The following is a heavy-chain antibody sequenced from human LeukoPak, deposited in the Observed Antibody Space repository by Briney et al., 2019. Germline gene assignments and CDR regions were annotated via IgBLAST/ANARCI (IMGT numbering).Heavy chain of an antibody. CDR2: ISWNSDDI. Sequence: GRSLRLSCADSGFTFADYAMHWVRQAPGKGLEWVSGISWNSDDIGYADSVKGRFTISRDNAKNSLYLQMNSLRAEDTALYYCAKGHCSGGKCSRQDVWGQGTTVTVSS. CDR1: GFTFADYA. V-gene: IGHV3-9*01. J-gene: IGHJ6*02. CDR3: AKGHCSGGKCSRQDV. D-gene: IGHD2-15*01.